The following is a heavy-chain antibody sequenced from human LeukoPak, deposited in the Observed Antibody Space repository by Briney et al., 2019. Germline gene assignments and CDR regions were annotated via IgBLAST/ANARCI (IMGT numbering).Heavy chain of an antibody. V-gene: IGHV3-30*18. J-gene: IGHJ4*02. CDR2: ISYDGNDK. D-gene: IGHD6-6*01. CDR3: AKECCSSSAFDY. Sequence: GGSLRLSCAASGFTFSSYGIHWVRLAPGKGLEWVTLISYDGNDKYYADSVKGRFTISRDNSKNTLYLQMNSLRVEDTAVYYCAKECCSSSAFDYWGQGTLVTVSP. CDR1: GFTFSSYG.